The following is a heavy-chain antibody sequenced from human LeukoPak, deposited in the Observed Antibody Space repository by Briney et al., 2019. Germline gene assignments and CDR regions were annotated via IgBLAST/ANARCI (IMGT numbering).Heavy chain of an antibody. Sequence: GASVKVSCKASGYTFTGYYMRWVRQAPGQGLEWMGWINPNSGGTNYAQKFQGRVTMTRDTSISTAYMELSRLRSDDTAVYYCASNPRRIAAAVPFDYWGQGTLVTVSS. CDR3: ASNPRRIAAAVPFDY. CDR2: INPNSGGT. V-gene: IGHV1-2*02. D-gene: IGHD6-13*01. J-gene: IGHJ4*02. CDR1: GYTFTGYY.